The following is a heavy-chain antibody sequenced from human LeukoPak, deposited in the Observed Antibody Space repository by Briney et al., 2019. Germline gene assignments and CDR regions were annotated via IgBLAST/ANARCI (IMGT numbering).Heavy chain of an antibody. CDR3: ATSDTVSTYNWFDP. J-gene: IGHJ5*02. V-gene: IGHV4-39*01. Sequence: PSETLSLTCNVSGVSINSNTYFWGWIRRPPGKGLEWIGSIRYSGSTYYNPSLKSRVTISVNTSKNQFSLNLSSLTAADTAVYYCATSDTVSTYNWFDPWGQGTLVTVS. CDR2: IRYSGST. D-gene: IGHD5/OR15-5a*01. CDR1: GVSINSNTYF.